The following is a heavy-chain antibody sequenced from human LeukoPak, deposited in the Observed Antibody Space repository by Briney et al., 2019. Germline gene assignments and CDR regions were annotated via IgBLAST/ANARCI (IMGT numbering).Heavy chain of an antibody. V-gene: IGHV1-69*13. Sequence: ASVKVSCKASGGTFSSYAISWVRQAPGQGLEWMGGIIPIFGTANYAQEFQGRVTITADESTSTAYMELSRLRSEDTAVYYCARVGHYGSGSYITYYYGMDVWGKGTTVTVSS. CDR2: IIPIFGTA. D-gene: IGHD3-10*01. CDR3: ARVGHYGSGSYITYYYGMDV. J-gene: IGHJ6*04. CDR1: GGTFSSYA.